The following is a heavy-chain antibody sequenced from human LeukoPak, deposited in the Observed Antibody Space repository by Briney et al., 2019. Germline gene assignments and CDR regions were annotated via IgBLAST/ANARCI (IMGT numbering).Heavy chain of an antibody. CDR2: IYQSGST. CDR3: ARSRSGDYWYFDL. J-gene: IGHJ2*01. CDR1: GGSISSNNW. Sequence: SETLSLTCAVSGGSISSNNWWSWVRQPPGKGLEWIGEIYQSGSTNYNPSLKSRVTISVDKSNNQFSLKLTSVTAADTAVYYCARSRSGDYWYFDLWGRGTLATVSS. D-gene: IGHD7-27*01. V-gene: IGHV4-4*02.